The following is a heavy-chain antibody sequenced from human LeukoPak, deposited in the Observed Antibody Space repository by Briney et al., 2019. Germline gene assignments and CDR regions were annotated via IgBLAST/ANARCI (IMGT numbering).Heavy chain of an antibody. CDR2: IYSSGST. V-gene: IGHV4-39*01. CDR3: ARGSGDSGYVNYYYYGMDV. D-gene: IGHD5-12*01. CDR1: GGSISSSSYY. J-gene: IGHJ6*02. Sequence: SETLSLTCTVSGGSISSSSYYWGWIRQPPGKGLEWIGSIYSSGSTYYNPSLKSRVTISVDTSKNQFSLKLSSVTAADTAVYYCARGSGDSGYVNYYYYGMDVWGQGTTVTVSS.